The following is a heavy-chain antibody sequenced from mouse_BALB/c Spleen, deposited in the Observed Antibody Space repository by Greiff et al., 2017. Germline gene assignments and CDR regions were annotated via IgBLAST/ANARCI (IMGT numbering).Heavy chain of an antibody. CDR1: GFSLTGYG. V-gene: IGHV2-6-7*01. J-gene: IGHJ4*01. CDR2: IWGDGST. CDR3: ARAIYDAMDY. Sequence: VHLVESGPGLVAPSQSLSITCTVSGFSLTGYGVSWVRQPPGKGLEWLGMIWGDGSTDYNSALKSRLSISKDNSKSQVFLKMNSLQTDDTARYYCARAIYDAMDYWGQGTSVTVSS.